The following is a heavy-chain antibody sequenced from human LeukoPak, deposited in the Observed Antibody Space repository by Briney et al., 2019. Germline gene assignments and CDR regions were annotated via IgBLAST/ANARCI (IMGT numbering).Heavy chain of an antibody. D-gene: IGHD3-16*01. J-gene: IGHJ4*02. CDR1: GGSMTTHH. CDR3: TTIKRGDVFGYFDF. V-gene: IGHV4-59*11. CDR2: VFDSGRT. Sequence: SETLSLTCTVSGGSMTTHHWNWIRQTPGKGLEWIGYVFDSGRTKVNPSLTSRVTLSTDTSKNQLSLRLSSVTAADTAVYYCTTIKRGDVFGYFDFWGQGILVTVSS.